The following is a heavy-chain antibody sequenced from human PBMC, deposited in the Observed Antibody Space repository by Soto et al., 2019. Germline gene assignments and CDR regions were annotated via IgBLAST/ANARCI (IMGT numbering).Heavy chain of an antibody. V-gene: IGHV1-2*02. CDR2: MRPNSGGA. CDR3: ARDPHEGVYDY. Sequence: QVQLVQSGAEVKKPGASVKVSCKASGYTFTGYYLHWIRQAPGQGLEWMGWMRPNSGGANYAQKFQGRVSMTMDTSISTFYMELSRLRSDDTAVYYCARDPHEGVYDYWGQGTLVTVSS. CDR1: GYTFTGYY. J-gene: IGHJ4*02. D-gene: IGHD3-16*01.